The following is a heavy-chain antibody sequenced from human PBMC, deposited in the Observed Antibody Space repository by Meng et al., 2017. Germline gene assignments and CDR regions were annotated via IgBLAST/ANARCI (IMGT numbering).Heavy chain of an antibody. CDR3: ARETTVTASDFDY. Sequence: QTPSLTRAISGDSVSSNSAAWSWIRQSPSRGLEWLGRTYYRSKWYNDNAVSVKSRITINPDTSKNQFSLQLNSVTPEDTAVYYCARETTVTASDFDYWGQGTLVTVSS. CDR2: TYYRSKWYN. V-gene: IGHV6-1*01. D-gene: IGHD4-11*01. CDR1: GDSVSSNSAA. J-gene: IGHJ4*02.